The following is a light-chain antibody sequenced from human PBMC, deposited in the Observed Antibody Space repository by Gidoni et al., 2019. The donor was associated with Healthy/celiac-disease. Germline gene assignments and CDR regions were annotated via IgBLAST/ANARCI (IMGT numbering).Light chain of an antibody. V-gene: IGLV1-47*01. J-gene: IGLJ2*01. Sequence: PGQRVTISCSGSSSNIGSNYVYWYQQLPGTAPKLLIYRNNQRPSGVPDRFSGSKSGTSASLAISGLRSEDEADYYCAAWDDSLSGPVFGGGTKLTVL. CDR2: RNN. CDR3: AAWDDSLSGPV. CDR1: SSNIGSNY.